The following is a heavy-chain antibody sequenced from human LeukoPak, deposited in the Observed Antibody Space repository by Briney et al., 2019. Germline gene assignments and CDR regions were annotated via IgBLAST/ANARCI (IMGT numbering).Heavy chain of an antibody. CDR3: ARDLGTTGWHTFDY. J-gene: IGHJ4*02. CDR1: GDRVSSKNGA. Sequence: SQTLSLTCAVSGDRVSSKNGAWNWIRQSPSRGLEWLGRTYYRSKWYNDYAESMEGRMTISQDTSKNQYSLHLNSVTPDDTAVYYCARDLGTTGWHTFDYWGQGTLVTVSS. CDR2: TYYRSKWYN. D-gene: IGHD6-19*01. V-gene: IGHV6-1*01.